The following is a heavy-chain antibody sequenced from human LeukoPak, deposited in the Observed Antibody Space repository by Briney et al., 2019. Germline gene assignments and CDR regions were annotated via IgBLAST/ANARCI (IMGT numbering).Heavy chain of an antibody. CDR3: ARLGGKVAASNCFDP. CDR2: IYYSGST. CDR1: GGSISRYY. V-gene: IGHV4-59*08. D-gene: IGHD3-16*01. J-gene: IGHJ5*02. Sequence: SETLSLTCTVSGGSISRYYWSWIRQPPGKGLEWIGYIYYSGSTNYNPSLKSRVTISVDTSKNQFSLKLSSVTAADTAVYYCARLGGKVAASNCFDPWGQGTLVTVSS.